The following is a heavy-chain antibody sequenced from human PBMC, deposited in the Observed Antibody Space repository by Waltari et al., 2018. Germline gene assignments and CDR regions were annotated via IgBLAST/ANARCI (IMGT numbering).Heavy chain of an antibody. CDR2: FDPEDGET. J-gene: IGHJ6*02. V-gene: IGHV1-24*01. CDR3: ATRFLVWSGYYRGLDV. CDR1: GYTLTALS. D-gene: IGHD3-3*01. Sequence: QVQLVQSGAEVTKPGASVKVSCKVSGYTLTALSMHWVRQAPGKGLEWMGGFDPEDGETIYAQKFQGRVTMTEDTSTDTAYMELSSLRSEDTAVYYCATRFLVWSGYYRGLDVWGQGTTVTVSS.